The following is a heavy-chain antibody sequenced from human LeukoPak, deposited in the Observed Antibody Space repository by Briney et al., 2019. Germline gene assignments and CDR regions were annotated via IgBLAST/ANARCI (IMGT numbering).Heavy chain of an antibody. J-gene: IGHJ3*02. D-gene: IGHD2-15*01. Sequence: ASVKVSCKASGGTISGFAISWVRQAPGQGLEWMGWISAYNGNTNYAQKLQGRVTMTTDTSTSTAYMELRSLRSDDTAVYYCARDPGSPWDAFDIWGQGTMVTVSS. CDR3: ARDPGSPWDAFDI. CDR1: GGTISGFA. V-gene: IGHV1-18*01. CDR2: ISAYNGNT.